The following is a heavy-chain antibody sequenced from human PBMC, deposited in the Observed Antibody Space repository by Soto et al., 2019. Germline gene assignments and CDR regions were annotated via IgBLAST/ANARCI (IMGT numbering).Heavy chain of an antibody. V-gene: IGHV4-31*03. CDR3: ARDIVVVPAAMLGPYGMDV. Sequence: SETLSLTCTVSGGSISSGGYYWSWIRQHPGKGLEWIGYIYYSGSTYYNPSLKSRVTISVDTSKNQFSLKLSSVTAADTAVYYCARDIVVVPAAMLGPYGMDVWGQGTTVTVSS. D-gene: IGHD2-2*01. J-gene: IGHJ6*02. CDR1: GGSISSGGYY. CDR2: IYYSGST.